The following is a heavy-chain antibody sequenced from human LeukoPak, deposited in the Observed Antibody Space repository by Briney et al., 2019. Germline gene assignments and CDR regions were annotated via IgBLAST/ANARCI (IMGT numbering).Heavy chain of an antibody. J-gene: IGHJ5*02. Sequence: GESLKISCKGSGNSFIGSWIGWVRQMPGKGLEWMGMIYPGDFDTRYSPSLQGQVTISADKSISTAYLQWISLKASDTAIYYCARRGNGSHGWDPWGQGTRVTVSS. CDR1: GNSFIGSW. D-gene: IGHD3-16*01. CDR2: IYPGDFDT. CDR3: ARRGNGSHGWDP. V-gene: IGHV5-51*01.